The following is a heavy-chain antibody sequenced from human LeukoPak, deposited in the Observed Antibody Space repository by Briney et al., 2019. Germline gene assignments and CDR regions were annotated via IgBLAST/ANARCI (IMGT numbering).Heavy chain of an antibody. J-gene: IGHJ4*02. CDR3: ARQIRYCSSTSCYLDY. D-gene: IGHD2-2*01. Sequence: GESLQISCQGFGYRFTSYWIGWVRQMPGKGLEWMGVIYPGDSDTRYSPSFQGQVTMSADNSISTAYLQWSSLKASDTAMYYCARQIRYCSSTSCYLDYWGQGTLVTVSS. CDR1: GYRFTSYW. V-gene: IGHV5-51*01. CDR2: IYPGDSDT.